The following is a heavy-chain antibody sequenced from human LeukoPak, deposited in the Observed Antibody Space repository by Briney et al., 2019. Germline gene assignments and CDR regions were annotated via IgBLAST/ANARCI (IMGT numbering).Heavy chain of an antibody. CDR2: IYTSGST. Sequence: SETLSLTCTVSGGSISSGSYYWSWIRQPAGKGLEYIGRIYTSGSTNYNPSLKSRVTISVDTSKNQFSLKLSSVTAADTAVYYCARHVTMVRGVKIYYYYMDVWGKGTTVTISS. D-gene: IGHD3-10*01. V-gene: IGHV4-61*02. J-gene: IGHJ6*03. CDR3: ARHVTMVRGVKIYYYYMDV. CDR1: GGSISSGSYY.